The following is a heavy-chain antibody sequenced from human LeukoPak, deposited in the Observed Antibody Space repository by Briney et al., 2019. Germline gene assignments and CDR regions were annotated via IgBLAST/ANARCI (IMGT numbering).Heavy chain of an antibody. J-gene: IGHJ4*02. V-gene: IGHV3-43*01. D-gene: IGHD6-13*01. Sequence: GGSLRLSCAASGFTFDDYTMHWVRQAPGKGLEWVSLISWDGGSTHYADSVKGRFTISRDNSKNSLYLQMNSLRTEDTALYYCAKDRRRIAAAGILDYWGQGTLVTVSS. CDR2: ISWDGGST. CDR3: AKDRRRIAAAGILDY. CDR1: GFTFDDYT.